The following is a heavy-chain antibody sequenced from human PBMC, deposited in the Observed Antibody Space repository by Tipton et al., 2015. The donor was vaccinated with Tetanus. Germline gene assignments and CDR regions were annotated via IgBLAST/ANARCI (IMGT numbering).Heavy chain of an antibody. Sequence: SLRLSCATSGFIFNSYGIHWVRQAPGKWLEWVANMNQDGSEIYYVDSVKGRFTISRDNAKRSLYLQVNSLRAEDTAIYYCARDVFPYSSSDWGQGTLVTVSS. CDR2: MNQDGSEI. V-gene: IGHV3-7*01. CDR1: GFIFNSYG. CDR3: ARDVFPYSSSD. J-gene: IGHJ4*02. D-gene: IGHD6-6*01.